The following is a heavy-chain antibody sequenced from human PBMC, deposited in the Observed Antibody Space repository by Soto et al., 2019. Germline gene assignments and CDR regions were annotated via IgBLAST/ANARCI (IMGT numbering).Heavy chain of an antibody. J-gene: IGHJ4*01. CDR1: GYNFNTYW. CDR2: IYPGDFDT. D-gene: IGHD2-2*01. CDR3: ARHLVGSTRGNFDY. V-gene: IGHV5-51*01. Sequence: GESLKISCTGSGYNFNTYWIGWVRQMPGKGLEWMGIIYPGDFDTRYSQSFQGHRTMSVDKSINTAYLQWSGLRDSDTAMYFCARHLVGSTRGNFDYWGQGTLVTVSS.